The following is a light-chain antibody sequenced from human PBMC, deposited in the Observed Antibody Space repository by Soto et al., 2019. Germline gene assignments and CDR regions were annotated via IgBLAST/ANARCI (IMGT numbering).Light chain of an antibody. J-gene: IGKJ4*01. V-gene: IGKV1-33*01. Sequence: DIQMTQSPSSLSASVGDRVTITCQASQDISNYLNWYKQKPGEAPKLLISDGSNLETGVPSRFSGSGSGTHFTFTISSLQPEDFATYHCQQYEKVGLTFGGGTKVEIK. CDR2: DGS. CDR3: QQYEKVGLT. CDR1: QDISNY.